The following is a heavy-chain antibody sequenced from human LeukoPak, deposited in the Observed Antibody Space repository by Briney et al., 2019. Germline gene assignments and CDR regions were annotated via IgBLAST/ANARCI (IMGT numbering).Heavy chain of an antibody. CDR1: GGSFSQCY. CDR3: ARRSFYGGRNWEY. CDR2: INHSGST. J-gene: IGHJ4*02. Sequence: SETLSLTCAVYGGSFSQCYLLGLRQPPGKGLEWIGEINHSGSTNYNPSLKSRVTVSVDTSKNQFSLKLSSVAAADTAVYYCARRSFYGGRNWEYWGQGTLVTVSS. D-gene: IGHD4-23*01. V-gene: IGHV4-34*01.